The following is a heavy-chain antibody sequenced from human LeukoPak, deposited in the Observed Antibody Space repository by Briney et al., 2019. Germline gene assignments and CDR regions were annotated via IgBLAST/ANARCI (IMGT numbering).Heavy chain of an antibody. Sequence: RSSETLSLTCAVYGGSFSGYYWSWIRQPPGKGLEWIGEINHSGSTNYNPSLKSRVTISVDTSKNQFSLKLSSVTAADTAVYYCTNEYYYDSSGYYEGYFQHWGQGTLVTVSS. CDR1: GGSFSGYY. V-gene: IGHV4-34*01. CDR2: INHSGST. CDR3: TNEYYYDSSGYYEGYFQH. D-gene: IGHD3-22*01. J-gene: IGHJ1*01.